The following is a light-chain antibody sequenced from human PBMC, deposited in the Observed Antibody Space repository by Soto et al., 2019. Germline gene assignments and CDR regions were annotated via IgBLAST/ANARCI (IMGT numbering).Light chain of an antibody. Sequence: QPVLTQPASVSGSPGQSITISCTGASSDVGTYNLVSWYRQYPGKAPQLLIYEVSKLASGVSNRFSGSKSGNTASLTISGLQAEDEADYFCCSYAGSTTFVLFGGGTKLTVL. CDR2: EVS. J-gene: IGLJ2*01. CDR3: CSYAGSTTFVL. CDR1: SSDVGTYNL. V-gene: IGLV2-23*02.